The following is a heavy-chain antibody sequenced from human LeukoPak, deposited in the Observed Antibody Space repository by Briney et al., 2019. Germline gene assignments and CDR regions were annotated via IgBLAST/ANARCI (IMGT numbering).Heavy chain of an antibody. Sequence: GASVKVSCKASGGTFSSYAISWVRQAPGQGLEWMGGIIPIFGTANYAQKFQGRVTITTDESTSTAYMELSSLRSEDTAVYYCARGDIVVVPAAIRLGAFDIWGQGTMVTVSS. D-gene: IGHD2-2*02. CDR1: GGTFSSYA. V-gene: IGHV1-69*05. CDR3: ARGDIVVVPAAIRLGAFDI. J-gene: IGHJ3*02. CDR2: IIPIFGTA.